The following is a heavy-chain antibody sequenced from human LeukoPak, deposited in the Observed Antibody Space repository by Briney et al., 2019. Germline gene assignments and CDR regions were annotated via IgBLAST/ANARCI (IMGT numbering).Heavy chain of an antibody. D-gene: IGHD3-10*01. V-gene: IGHV3-30*02. CDR3: ARDSYRGVLWFDP. CDR1: GFTLRNYG. J-gene: IGHJ5*02. CDR2: MQFPGSVE. Sequence: GGSLRLSCVVSGFTLRNYGIHGVRHAPGRGLECGTFMQFPGSVEYYADSVKGRYTMSRDNSKNTACLRMSGLRTEDTAGYYCARDSYRGVLWFDPWGQGTLVTVSS.